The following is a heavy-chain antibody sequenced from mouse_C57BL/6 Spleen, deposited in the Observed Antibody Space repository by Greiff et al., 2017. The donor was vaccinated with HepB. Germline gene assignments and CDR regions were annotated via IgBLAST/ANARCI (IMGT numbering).Heavy chain of an antibody. CDR3: EGIYSNYDYAMDY. Sequence: VQLLQSGADLARPGASVKMSCKASGYTFTSYTMHWVKQRPGQGLEWIGYINPSSGYTKYKQKFKDKSTLTADKSSSKAYMQLSSLTSEDSEVYYCEGIYSNYDYAMDYWGQGTSVTVSS. CDR1: GYTFTSYT. CDR2: INPSSGYT. J-gene: IGHJ4*01. V-gene: IGHV1-4*01. D-gene: IGHD2-5*01.